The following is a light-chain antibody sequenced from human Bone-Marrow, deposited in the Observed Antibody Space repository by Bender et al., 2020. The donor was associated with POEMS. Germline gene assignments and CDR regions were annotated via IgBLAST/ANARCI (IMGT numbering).Light chain of an antibody. CDR3: SSYTSANTWV. Sequence: QSALTQPASVSGSPGQSITISCTGTSRDVGSYDLVSWYQQYPGKAPKLLIYDVNNRPSGVYHRISGSKSGNTASLTISELRPEDEADYFCSSYTSANTWVFGGGTKLTVL. CDR1: SRDVGSYDL. CDR2: DVN. J-gene: IGLJ3*02. V-gene: IGLV2-14*02.